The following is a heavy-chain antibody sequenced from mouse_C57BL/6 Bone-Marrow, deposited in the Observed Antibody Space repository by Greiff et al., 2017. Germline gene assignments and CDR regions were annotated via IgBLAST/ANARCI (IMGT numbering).Heavy chain of an antibody. CDR3: AEGVTYY. CDR1: GYAFSSSW. Sequence: QVQLKESGPELVKPGASVKISCKASGYAFSSSWMNWVKQRPGKGLEWIGRIYPGDGDTNYNGKFKGKATLTADKSSSTAYMQLSSLTSEDSAVYFCAEGVTYYWGQGTTLTVSS. D-gene: IGHD2-5*01. J-gene: IGHJ2*01. CDR2: IYPGDGDT. V-gene: IGHV1-82*01.